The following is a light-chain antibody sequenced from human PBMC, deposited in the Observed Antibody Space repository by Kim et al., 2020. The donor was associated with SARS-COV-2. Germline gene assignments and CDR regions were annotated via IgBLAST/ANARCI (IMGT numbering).Light chain of an antibody. CDR1: SSDVGGYNH. CDR2: DVT. CDR3: SSYTSTRSLV. V-gene: IGLV2-14*03. Sequence: QSITISCPGTSSDVGGYNHVCWYQQHPGKVPELMIYDVTNRPSGVSNRFSGSKSGNTASLTISGLQTKDEADYYCSSYTSTRSLVFGTGTKVTVL. J-gene: IGLJ1*01.